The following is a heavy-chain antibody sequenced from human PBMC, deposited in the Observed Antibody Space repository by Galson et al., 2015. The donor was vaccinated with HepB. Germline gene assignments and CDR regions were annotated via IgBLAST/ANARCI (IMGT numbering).Heavy chain of an antibody. CDR2: ISYDGSNK. Sequence: SLRLSCAASGFTFSSYGMHWVRQAPGKGLEWVAVISYDGSNKYYADSVKGRFTISRDNSKNTLYLQMNSLRAEDTAVYYCAKDRWGAHDYWGQGTLVTVSS. CDR3: AKDRWGAHDY. D-gene: IGHD7-27*01. CDR1: GFTFSSYG. V-gene: IGHV3-30*18. J-gene: IGHJ4*02.